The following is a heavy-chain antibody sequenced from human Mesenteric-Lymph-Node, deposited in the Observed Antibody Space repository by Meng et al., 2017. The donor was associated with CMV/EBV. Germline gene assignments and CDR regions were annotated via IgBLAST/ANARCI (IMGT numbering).Heavy chain of an antibody. D-gene: IGHD3-3*01. CDR1: GYTFTAYY. CDR2: IHGNSGGT. Sequence: ASVKVSCKTSGYTFTAYYMHWVRQAPGQGLEWMGWIHGNSGGTSYAQKFQGRVTMTRDTSISTAYMELSRLRSDDTAVYYCARDLLGPASPWSGHRDFYYYGMDVWGQGTTVTVSS. J-gene: IGHJ6*02. V-gene: IGHV1-2*02. CDR3: ARDLLGPASPWSGHRDFYYYGMDV.